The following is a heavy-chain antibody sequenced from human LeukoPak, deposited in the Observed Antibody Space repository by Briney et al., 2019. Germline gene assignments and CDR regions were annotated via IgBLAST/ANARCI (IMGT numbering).Heavy chain of an antibody. D-gene: IGHD6-19*01. V-gene: IGHV1-69*06. J-gene: IGHJ4*02. CDR2: IIPIFGTA. CDR3: ASWYSSGWGASDNFDY. Sequence: SVKVSCKASGGTFSSYAISWVRQAPGQGLEWMGGIIPIFGTANYAQKFQGRVTITADKSTSTAYMELSSLRFEDTAVYYCASWYSSGWGASDNFDYWGQGTLVTVSS. CDR1: GGTFSSYA.